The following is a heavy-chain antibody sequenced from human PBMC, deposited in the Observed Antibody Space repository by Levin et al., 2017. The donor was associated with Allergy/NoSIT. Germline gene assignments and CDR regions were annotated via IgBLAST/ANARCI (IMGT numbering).Heavy chain of an antibody. V-gene: IGHV4-30-4*01. J-gene: IGHJ4*02. CDR2: IYYSGST. D-gene: IGHD1-26*01. Sequence: PSETLSLTCTVSGGSMSNVDYYWSWIRQTPGKGLEYIGYIYYSGSTYYNPSLKSRVSMSVDTSKNQFSLNLSSVTAADTAVYYCARVINTEIYYVVDHWGQGTLVTVSS. CDR1: GGSMSNVDYY. CDR3: ARVINTEIYYVVDH.